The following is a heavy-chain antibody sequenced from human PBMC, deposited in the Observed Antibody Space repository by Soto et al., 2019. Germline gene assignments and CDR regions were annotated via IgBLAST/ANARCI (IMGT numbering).Heavy chain of an antibody. CDR2: IHYSGSV. D-gene: IGHD4-17*01. J-gene: IGHJ6*02. Sequence: QVQLQELGPGLVRPSQTLSLTCTVSGGSISSDHYHWTWIRQTPGKGLEWIGYIHYSGSVYYNPSIQSRVTMSVDTSKNLFSLKLSSVTAADTAVYFCVREDDGGDRDYYGLDVWGQGTTVTVSS. CDR3: VREDDGGDRDYYGLDV. V-gene: IGHV4-30-4*01. CDR1: GGSISSDHYH.